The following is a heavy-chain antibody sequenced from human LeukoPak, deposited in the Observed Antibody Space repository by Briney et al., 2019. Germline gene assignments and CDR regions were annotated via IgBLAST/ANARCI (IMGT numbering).Heavy chain of an antibody. Sequence: GGSLRPSCAASGFTVSSNYMSWVRQAPGKGLEWVSVIYSGGSTYYADSVKGRFTISRDNSKNTLYLQMNSLRAEDTAVYYCARESATYFDYWGQGTLVTVSS. J-gene: IGHJ4*02. CDR2: IYSGGST. CDR3: ARESATYFDY. CDR1: GFTVSSNY. V-gene: IGHV3-66*01.